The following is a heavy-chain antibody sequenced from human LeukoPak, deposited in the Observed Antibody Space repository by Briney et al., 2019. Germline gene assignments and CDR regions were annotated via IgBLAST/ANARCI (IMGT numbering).Heavy chain of an antibody. Sequence: PGGSLRLSCAASGFTFSSYAMSWFRQAPGKGLEWVSAISGSGGSTYYADSVKGRFTISRDNSKNTLYLQMNSLRAEDTAVYYCAKDPSAFKVPAAADYWGQGTLVTVSS. CDR2: ISGSGGST. V-gene: IGHV3-23*01. CDR1: GFTFSSYA. CDR3: AKDPSAFKVPAAADY. J-gene: IGHJ4*02. D-gene: IGHD2-2*01.